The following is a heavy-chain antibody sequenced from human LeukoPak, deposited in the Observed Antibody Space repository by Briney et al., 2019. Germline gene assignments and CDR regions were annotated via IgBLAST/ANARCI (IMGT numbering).Heavy chain of an antibody. Sequence: PSETLSLTCAVYGGSFSGYYWSWIRQPPGKGLEWIGEINHSGSTNYNPSLKSRVTISVDTSKNQFSLKLSSVTAADTAVYYCARQYCTNGVCYVLDYWGQGTLVTVSS. V-gene: IGHV4-34*01. CDR1: GGSFSGYY. CDR2: INHSGST. CDR3: ARQYCTNGVCYVLDY. D-gene: IGHD2-8*01. J-gene: IGHJ4*02.